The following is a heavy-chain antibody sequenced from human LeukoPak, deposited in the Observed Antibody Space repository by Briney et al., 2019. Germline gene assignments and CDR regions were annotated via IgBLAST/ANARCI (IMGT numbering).Heavy chain of an antibody. D-gene: IGHD3-10*01. Sequence: PSETLSLTCTVSDDSITMYYWSWIRQPPGKGLEWIGYIHYSGSTNYNPSLKSRVTISVDTSKNQFSLRLSSVTAADTAVYYCARVEEGYGSGRRENYYYYYMDVWGKGTTVTISS. CDR3: ARVEEGYGSGRRENYYYYYMDV. CDR1: DDSITMYY. J-gene: IGHJ6*03. CDR2: IHYSGST. V-gene: IGHV4-59*01.